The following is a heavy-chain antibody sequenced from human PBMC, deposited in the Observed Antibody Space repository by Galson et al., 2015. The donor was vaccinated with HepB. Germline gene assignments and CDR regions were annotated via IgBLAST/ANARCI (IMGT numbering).Heavy chain of an antibody. CDR1: GYTFTSYY. CDR3: ARDGVAVAGMGWRGYFQH. Sequence: SVKVSCKASGYTFTSYYMHWVRQAPGQGLEWMGIINPSGGSTSYAQKFQGRVTMTRDTSTSTVYMELSSLRSEDTAVYYCARDGVAVAGMGWRGYFQHWGQGTLVTVSS. V-gene: IGHV1-46*01. CDR2: INPSGGST. D-gene: IGHD6-19*01. J-gene: IGHJ1*01.